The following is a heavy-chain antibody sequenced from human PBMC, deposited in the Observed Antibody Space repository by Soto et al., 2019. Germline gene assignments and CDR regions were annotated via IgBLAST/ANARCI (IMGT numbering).Heavy chain of an antibody. D-gene: IGHD1-1*01. Sequence: QPGGSLRLSCAVVGMTVSGKKYVAWVRQAPGKGLEWVSGVYDADGKYYADSVKGRFTTSRDSSKTIVYLEMNDLGPEDTAIYYCATSLQREHAYDVWGQGTTVTVSS. CDR1: GMTVSGKKY. CDR3: ATSLQREHAYDV. V-gene: IGHV3-53*01. CDR2: VYDADGK. J-gene: IGHJ3*01.